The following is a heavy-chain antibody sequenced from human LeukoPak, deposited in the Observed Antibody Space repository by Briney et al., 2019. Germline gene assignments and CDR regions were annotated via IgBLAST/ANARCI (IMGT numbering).Heavy chain of an antibody. J-gene: IGHJ5*02. CDR1: GFTFSDYY. CDR2: ISSSGSAI. Sequence: PGGSLRLSCAASGFTFSDYYMSWDRQAPGKGLEWVSYISSSGSAIYYADSVKGRFTISRDNAKNSLYLQMNSLRAEDTAVYYCAREIGGVVAAPTPWGQGTLVTVSS. CDR3: AREIGGVVAAPTP. V-gene: IGHV3-11*04. D-gene: IGHD2-15*01.